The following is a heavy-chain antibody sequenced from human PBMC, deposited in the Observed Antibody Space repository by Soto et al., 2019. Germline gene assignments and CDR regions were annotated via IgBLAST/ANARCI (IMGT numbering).Heavy chain of an antibody. Sequence: EVQLLESGGGLVQPGGSLKLSCAASGFIFSGSAVHWIRQASGKGLEWVGRILSKAGNYATAYPASMKGRFTISRDDSENTAFLQMNSLKTEDTAVYYCLRGGSPYYYDYWGQGTLVAVSS. CDR3: LRGGSPYYYDY. V-gene: IGHV3-73*01. J-gene: IGHJ4*02. CDR2: ILSKAGNYAT. CDR1: GFIFSGSA.